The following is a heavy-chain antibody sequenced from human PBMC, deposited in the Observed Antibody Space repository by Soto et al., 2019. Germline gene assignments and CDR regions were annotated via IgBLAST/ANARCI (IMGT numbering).Heavy chain of an antibody. CDR3: AREAVSGRPGFAY. J-gene: IGHJ4*02. Sequence: QVQLVQSGAEVKKPGASVKVSCKASGYTFTSYGISWVRQAPGQGLEWMGWVNAYNGNTNYEQKFQGRVTMTTDTSTSAAYIELRSLRSDDTAVYYCAREAVSGRPGFAYWGQRTLVTVSS. CDR1: GYTFTSYG. V-gene: IGHV1-18*01. D-gene: IGHD6-19*01. CDR2: VNAYNGNT.